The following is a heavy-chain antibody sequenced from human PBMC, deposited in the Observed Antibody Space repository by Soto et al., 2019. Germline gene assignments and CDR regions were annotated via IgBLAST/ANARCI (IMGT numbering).Heavy chain of an antibody. CDR3: ARAMVPGVIGSFDI. CDR1: GFTFSSYA. Sequence: GGSLRLSCAASGFTFSSYAMHWVRQAPGKGLEWVSAIGTAGDTYYHASVMGRCTITRENAKNSLYLQMNILRAGDTAVYFCARAMVPGVIGSFDIWGQGTMVTVSS. CDR2: IGTAGDT. V-gene: IGHV3-13*01. D-gene: IGHD3-10*01. J-gene: IGHJ3*02.